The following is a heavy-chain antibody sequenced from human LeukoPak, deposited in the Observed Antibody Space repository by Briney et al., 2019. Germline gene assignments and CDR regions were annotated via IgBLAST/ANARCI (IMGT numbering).Heavy chain of an antibody. D-gene: IGHD6-6*01. J-gene: IGHJ3*02. Sequence: SETLSRTCTVSGGSISGYYWSWIRQPPGKGLEWIGYIYYTGNTNYNPSLKSRITISVDTSKNQFSLKLSSVTAADTAFYYCARSASSSSRSAFDIWGQGTMVTVSS. CDR1: GGSISGYY. CDR2: IYYTGNT. CDR3: ARSASSSSRSAFDI. V-gene: IGHV4-59*01.